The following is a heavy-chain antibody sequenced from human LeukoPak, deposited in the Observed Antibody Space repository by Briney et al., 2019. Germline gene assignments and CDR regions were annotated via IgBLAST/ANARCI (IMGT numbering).Heavy chain of an antibody. V-gene: IGHV1-69*13. CDR1: GGTFSSYA. D-gene: IGHD6-6*01. CDR3: ARVTVYSSSFDY. Sequence: SVKVSCKASGGTFSSYAISWVRQAPGQGLEWMGGIIPIFGTANYAQKFQGRVTITADESTSTAYMELSSLRSEDTAVYYCARVTVYSSSFDYWGQGTLVTVSS. J-gene: IGHJ4*02. CDR2: IIPIFGTA.